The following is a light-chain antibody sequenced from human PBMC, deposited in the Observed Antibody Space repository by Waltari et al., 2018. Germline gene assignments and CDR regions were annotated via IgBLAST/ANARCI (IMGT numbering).Light chain of an antibody. J-gene: IGKJ1*01. CDR2: GSS. Sequence: ELVLTQSPGTLSLSPGERATLPCRASQSVSSNLAWYQQKPGQAPRLLIAGSSSRATGIPDRFSGSGSGTDFTLTISRLEPEDFAVYYCQHYVPSPPWTFGQGTKVEIK. CDR3: QHYVPSPPWT. CDR1: QSVSSN. V-gene: IGKV3-20*01.